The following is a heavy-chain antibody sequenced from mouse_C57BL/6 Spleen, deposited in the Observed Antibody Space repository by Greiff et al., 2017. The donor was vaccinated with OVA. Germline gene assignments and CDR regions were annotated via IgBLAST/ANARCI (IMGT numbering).Heavy chain of an antibody. D-gene: IGHD3-2*01. CDR2: INPNNGGT. CDR1: GYTFTDYY. CDR3: ARTAPHAMDY. J-gene: IGHJ4*01. Sequence: EVQLQQSGPELVKPGASVKISCKASGYTFTDYYMNWVKQSHGKSLEWIGDINPNNGGTSYNQKFKGKATLTVDKSSSTAYMELRSLTSEDAAVYYCARTAPHAMDYWGQGTSVTVSS. V-gene: IGHV1-26*01.